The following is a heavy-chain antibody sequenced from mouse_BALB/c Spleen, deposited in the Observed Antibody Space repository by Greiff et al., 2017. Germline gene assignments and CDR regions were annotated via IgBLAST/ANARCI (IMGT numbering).Heavy chain of an antibody. CDR1: GYTFTDYA. D-gene: IGHD2-10*01. CDR2: ISTYYGDA. Sequence: VQLQQSGAELVRPGVSVKISCKGSGYTFTDYAMHWVKQSHAKSLEWIGVISTYYGDASYNQKFKGKATMTVDKSSSTAYMELARLTSEDSAIYYCARERAYYGNYGAMDYWGQGTSVTVSS. CDR3: ARERAYYGNYGAMDY. V-gene: IGHV1S137*01. J-gene: IGHJ4*01.